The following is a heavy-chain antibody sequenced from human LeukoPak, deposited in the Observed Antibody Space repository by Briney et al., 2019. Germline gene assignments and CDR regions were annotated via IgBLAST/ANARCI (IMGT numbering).Heavy chain of an antibody. J-gene: IGHJ6*03. Sequence: ASVKVSCKASGYTFTSYGISWVRQAPGQGLEWMGWISAYNGNTNYAQKLQGRVTMTTDTSTSTAYMELRSLRSDDTAVYYCARVINYYDSSGPDDYYYMDVWGKGTTVTISS. V-gene: IGHV1-18*01. CDR3: ARVINYYDSSGPDDYYYMDV. D-gene: IGHD3-22*01. CDR1: GYTFTSYG. CDR2: ISAYNGNT.